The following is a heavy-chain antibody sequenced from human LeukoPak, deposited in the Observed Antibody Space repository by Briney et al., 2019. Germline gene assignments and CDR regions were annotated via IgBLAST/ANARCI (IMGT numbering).Heavy chain of an antibody. CDR1: GFTSSSYW. J-gene: IGHJ4*02. CDR2: INTDGSST. Sequence: PGGSLRLSCAASGFTSSSYWMHWVRQAPGKGLVWVSRINTDGSSTSYADSVKGRFTISRDNAKNTLYLQMNSLRAEDTAVYYCARVGWSPDYFDYWGQGTLVTVSS. CDR3: ARVGWSPDYFDY. V-gene: IGHV3-74*01. D-gene: IGHD2-2*03.